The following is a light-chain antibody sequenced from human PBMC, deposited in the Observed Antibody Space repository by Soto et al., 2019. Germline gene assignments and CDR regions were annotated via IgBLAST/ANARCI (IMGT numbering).Light chain of an antibody. CDR1: SSDVGGSKF. CDR2: DVT. Sequence: QSVLTQPRSVSGSPGQSVTISCNGSSSDVGGSKFVSWYQQHPVKAPKLVIYDVTKRPSGVPDRFSGSKSGNTASLTISGLQADDVADYYCCSYAGNSLWVFGGGTKLTVL. CDR3: CSYAGNSLWV. V-gene: IGLV2-11*01. J-gene: IGLJ3*02.